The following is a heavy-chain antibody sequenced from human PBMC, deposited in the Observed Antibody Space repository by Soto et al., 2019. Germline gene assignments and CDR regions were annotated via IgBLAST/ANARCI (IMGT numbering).Heavy chain of an antibody. V-gene: IGHV4-4*02. Sequence: QVQLQESGPGLVKPSGTLSLTCAVSSGSISSAHWWNWVRQPPGKGLEWIGEIYHSGSTNYNPSLKSRVTVPVDKSMNQVSLKLTSVPAADTAVYYCATNSYYSLGVWGQGTTVTGSS. J-gene: IGHJ6*02. CDR3: ATNSYYSLGV. CDR1: SGSISSAHW. CDR2: IYHSGST.